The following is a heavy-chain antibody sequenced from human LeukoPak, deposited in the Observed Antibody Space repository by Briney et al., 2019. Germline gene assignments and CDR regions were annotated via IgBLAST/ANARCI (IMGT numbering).Heavy chain of an antibody. CDR2: INSDGSST. CDR1: GFTFSSYW. CDR3: ARDPGPAGWFDY. D-gene: IGHD2-2*01. V-gene: IGHV3-74*01. J-gene: IGHJ4*02. Sequence: GGSLRLSCAASGFTFSSYWMHCVRQAPGKGLVWVSRINSDGSSTSYADSVKGRFTISRDNAKNTLYLQMNSLRADDTAVYYCARDPGPAGWFDYWGQGTLVTVSS.